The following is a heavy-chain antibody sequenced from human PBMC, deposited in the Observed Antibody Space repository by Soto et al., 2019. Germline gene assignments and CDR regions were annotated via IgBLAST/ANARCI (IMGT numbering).Heavy chain of an antibody. Sequence: PSETLSLTCTVSGASVSDFSWSWIRQPAGKGLEWIGRITVNGITQYTPSFRSRVTMSMDTSRNQFSLNLQSATAADTALYYCARESGQNSTYKALWGPGTLVTVSS. CDR2: ITVNGIT. CDR3: ARESGQNSTYKAL. CDR1: GASVSDFS. J-gene: IGHJ1*01. D-gene: IGHD1-26*01. V-gene: IGHV4-4*07.